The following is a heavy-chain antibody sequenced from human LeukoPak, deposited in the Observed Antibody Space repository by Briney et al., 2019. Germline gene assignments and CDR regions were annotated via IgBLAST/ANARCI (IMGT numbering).Heavy chain of an antibody. CDR1: GFTFEDYV. V-gene: IGHV3-20*04. CDR3: ARDRGAPRDDAFDL. CDR2: ITWNGGST. D-gene: IGHD3-10*01. J-gene: IGHJ3*01. Sequence: RAGGSLRLPCAASGFTFEDYVMSWVRQVPGRRLEWVSTITWNGGSTNYEDSVKGRFSVSRDNAKNFLHLQMNRLRAEDTAFYYCARDRGAPRDDAFDLWGQGTMVTVS.